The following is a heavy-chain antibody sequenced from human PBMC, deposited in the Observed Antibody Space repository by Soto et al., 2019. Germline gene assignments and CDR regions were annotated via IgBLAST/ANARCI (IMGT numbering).Heavy chain of an antibody. CDR3: ARGSSIAGLYYGMDL. CDR1: GGSISSGGYY. J-gene: IGHJ6*02. V-gene: IGHV4-31*03. Sequence: SETLSLTCTVSGGSISSGGYYWTWIRQHPGKGLEWIGYNYYSGITYYNPSLKSRVTISLDTSKNQFSLKLSSVTAADTAVYYFARGSSIAGLYYGMDLWGQGTTVTVSS. D-gene: IGHD6-6*01. CDR2: NYYSGIT.